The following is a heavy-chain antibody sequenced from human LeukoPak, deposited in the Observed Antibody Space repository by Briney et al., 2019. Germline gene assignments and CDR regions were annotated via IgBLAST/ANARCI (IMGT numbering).Heavy chain of an antibody. Sequence: ASVKVSCKASGYTFTSYDINWVRQATGQGLEWMGWMNPNSSNTGYAQKFQGRVTMTRNTSISTAYMELSSLRSEDTAVYYCARAPSLRVGATLYYFDYWGQGTLVTVSS. CDR2: MNPNSSNT. CDR3: ARAPSLRVGATLYYFDY. V-gene: IGHV1-8*01. D-gene: IGHD1-26*01. J-gene: IGHJ4*02. CDR1: GYTFTSYD.